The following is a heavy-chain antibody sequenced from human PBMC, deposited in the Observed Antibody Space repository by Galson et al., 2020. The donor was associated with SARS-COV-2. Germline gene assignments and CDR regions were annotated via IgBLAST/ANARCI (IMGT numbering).Heavy chain of an antibody. V-gene: IGHV3-33*01. J-gene: IGHJ3*02. CDR2: IWYDGSNK. Sequence: GGSLRLSCAASGFTFSSYGMHWVRQAPGKGLEWVAVIWYDGSNKYYADSVKGRFTISRDNSKNTLYLQMNSLRAEDTAVYYCARDHPPMALPVDAFDIWGQGTMVTVSS. CDR3: ARDHPPMALPVDAFDI. D-gene: IGHD3-10*01. CDR1: GFTFSSYG.